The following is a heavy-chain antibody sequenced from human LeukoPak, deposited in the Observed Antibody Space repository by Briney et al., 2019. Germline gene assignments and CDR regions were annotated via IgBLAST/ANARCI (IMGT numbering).Heavy chain of an antibody. CDR1: GFTFSSYA. CDR2: ISYDGSNK. D-gene: IGHD6-19*01. V-gene: IGHV3-30*04. J-gene: IGHJ4*02. CDR3: ARDRIAVPDY. Sequence: GGSLRLSCAASGFTFSSYAMHWVRQAPGKGLEWVAVISYDGSNKYYAGSVKGRFTISRDNSKNTLYLQMNSLRAEDTAVYYCARDRIAVPDYWGQGTLVTVSS.